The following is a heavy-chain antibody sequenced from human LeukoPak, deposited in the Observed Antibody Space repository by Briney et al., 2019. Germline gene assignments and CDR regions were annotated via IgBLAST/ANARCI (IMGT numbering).Heavy chain of an antibody. D-gene: IGHD3-22*01. J-gene: IGHJ4*02. Sequence: DSVKDRFTISRDNSRNTLYLQMNSLRAEDTAVYYCAKEGYDSSGYPTPVDYWGQGTVVTVSS. CDR3: AKEGYDSSGYPTPVDY. V-gene: IGHV3-30*02.